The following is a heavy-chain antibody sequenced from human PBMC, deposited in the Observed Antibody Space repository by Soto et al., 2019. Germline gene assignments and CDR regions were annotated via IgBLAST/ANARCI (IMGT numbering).Heavy chain of an antibody. CDR3: ARHWRKDYYYYGMDV. V-gene: IGHV4-39*01. CDR2: IYYSGST. Sequence: PSETLSLTCTVSGGSISSSSYYWGWIRQPPGKGLEWIGSIYYSGSTYYNPSLKSRVTISVDTSKNQFSLKLNSVTAADTAVYYCARHWRKDYYYYGMDVWGQGTTVTVSS. CDR1: GGSISSSSYY. D-gene: IGHD2-15*01. J-gene: IGHJ6*02.